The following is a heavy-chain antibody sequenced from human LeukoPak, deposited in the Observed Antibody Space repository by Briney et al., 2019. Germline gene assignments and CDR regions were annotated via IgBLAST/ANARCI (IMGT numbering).Heavy chain of an antibody. J-gene: IGHJ6*03. CDR1: GYTFTSYD. CDR3: AKGSYDSSGYHYYYYYYYMDV. CDR2: MNPNSGNT. D-gene: IGHD3-22*01. V-gene: IGHV1-8*01. Sequence: ASVKVSCKASGYTFTSYDINWVRQATGQGLEWMGWMNPNSGNTGYAQKFQGRVTMTRNTSIRTAYMELSSLRSEDTAVYYCAKGSYDSSGYHYYYYYYYMDVWGKGTTVTVSS.